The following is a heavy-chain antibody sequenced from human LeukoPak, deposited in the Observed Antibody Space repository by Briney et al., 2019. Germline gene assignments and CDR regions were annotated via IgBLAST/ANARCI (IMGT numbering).Heavy chain of an antibody. CDR3: AASISHKYFDY. J-gene: IGHJ4*02. CDR1: GFTFSRNW. Sequence: GGSLRLSCAASGFTFSRNWMHWVRQAPGKGLVWVSRINSDGSSTSYADSVKGRFTISRDNAKNTLYLQMNSLRGEDTAVYYCAASISHKYFDYWGQGTLVPVSS. CDR2: INSDGSST. D-gene: IGHD3-3*02. V-gene: IGHV3-74*01.